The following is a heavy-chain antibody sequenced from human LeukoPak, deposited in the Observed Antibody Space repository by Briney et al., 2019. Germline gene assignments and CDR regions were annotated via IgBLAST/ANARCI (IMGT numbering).Heavy chain of an antibody. D-gene: IGHD3-22*01. Sequence: SETLSLTCTVSGGSISSYYWSWIRQPPGKGLEWIGYIYHSGSTYYNPSLKSRVTISVDRSKNQFSLKLSSVTAADTAVYYCARSLSGYLTAFDYWGQGTLVTVSS. CDR2: IYHSGST. CDR1: GGSISSYY. CDR3: ARSLSGYLTAFDY. V-gene: IGHV4-59*12. J-gene: IGHJ4*02.